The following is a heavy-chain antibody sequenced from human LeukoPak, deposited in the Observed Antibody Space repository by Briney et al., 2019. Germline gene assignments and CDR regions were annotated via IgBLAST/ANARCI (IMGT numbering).Heavy chain of an antibody. D-gene: IGHD1-26*01. V-gene: IGHV3-15*01. J-gene: IGHJ4*02. CDR1: GFTVSNAW. CDR2: IKPKTDGGTT. Sequence: GGSLRLSCAASGFTVSNAWMSWVRQAPGKGLEWVGRIKPKTDGGTTDFAAPVKGRFTISRDDSENTPYLQMNSLKTEDTAVYYCAQVTSYGGGYYEGQWGQGTLVTVSS. CDR3: AQVTSYGGGYYEGQ.